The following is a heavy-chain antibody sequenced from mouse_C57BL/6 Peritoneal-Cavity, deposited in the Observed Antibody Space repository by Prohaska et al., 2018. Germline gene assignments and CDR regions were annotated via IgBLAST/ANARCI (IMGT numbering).Heavy chain of an antibody. V-gene: IGHV1-26*01. CDR2: INPNNGGT. D-gene: IGHD2-5*01. Sequence: EVQLQQSGPELVKPGASVKISCKASGYTFTDYYMNWVKQSHGKSLEWIGDINPNNGGTSYNQKFKGKATLTVAKSSSTAYMGLRSLTSEDSVVYYCAVTYYSNFGFAYWGQRTLVTVSA. CDR3: AVTYYSNFGFAY. CDR1: GYTFTDYY. J-gene: IGHJ3*01.